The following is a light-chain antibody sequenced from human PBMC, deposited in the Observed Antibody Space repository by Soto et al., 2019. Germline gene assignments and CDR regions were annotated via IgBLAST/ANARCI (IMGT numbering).Light chain of an antibody. V-gene: IGLV2-14*03. CDR2: EVR. CDR1: SSDVGAYDF. Sequence: QSVLTQPASVSGSPGQSIIISCTGTSSDVGAYDFVSWYQQHPDKAPKLMIYEVRNRPSGVSNRFSGSKSVNTATLTISGLQAEDEADYYCSSYTTSSTRGFGTGTKVTVL. CDR3: SSYTTSSTRG. J-gene: IGLJ1*01.